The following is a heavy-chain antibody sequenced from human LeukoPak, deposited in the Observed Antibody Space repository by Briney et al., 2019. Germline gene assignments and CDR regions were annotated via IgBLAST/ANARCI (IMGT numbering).Heavy chain of an antibody. J-gene: IGHJ6*03. D-gene: IGHD6-6*01. CDR3: ARQDSSSSPDPYYYYYYYMGV. Sequence: SETLSLTCTVSGGSISSYYWSWIRQPPGKGLEWIGYIYTSGSTNYNPSLKSRVTISVDTSKNQFSLKLSSVTAADTAVYYCARQDSSSSPDPYYYYYYYMGVWGKGTTVTVYS. V-gene: IGHV4-4*09. CDR1: GGSISSYY. CDR2: IYTSGST.